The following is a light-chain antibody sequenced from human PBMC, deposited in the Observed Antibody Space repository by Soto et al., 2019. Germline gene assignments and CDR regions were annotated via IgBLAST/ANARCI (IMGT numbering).Light chain of an antibody. CDR1: SNDVGTYNL. Sequence: QSALTQPASVSGSPGQSITLSCTGISNDVGTYNLVSWYQHHPGKAPKLIIYEASKRPSGVPNRFSGSKSGNTASLTISGLHADDEADYYCCSYGRSVVFGGGTKLTVL. CDR2: EAS. J-gene: IGLJ2*01. V-gene: IGLV2-23*01. CDR3: CSYGRSVV.